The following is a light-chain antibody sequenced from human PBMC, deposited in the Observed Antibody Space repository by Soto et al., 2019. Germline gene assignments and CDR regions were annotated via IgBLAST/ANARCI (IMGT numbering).Light chain of an antibody. CDR2: EGT. CDR1: SSDFGTYNL. Sequence: QSVLTQPASVSGSPGQSITISCTGTSSDFGTYNLVSWYQHHPGKAPNLLIYEGTKRPSGASNRFSGSKSANTASLTISGLQADDEADYYCCSYAGTTSLVFGGGTKLTVL. V-gene: IGLV2-23*01. J-gene: IGLJ2*01. CDR3: CSYAGTTSLV.